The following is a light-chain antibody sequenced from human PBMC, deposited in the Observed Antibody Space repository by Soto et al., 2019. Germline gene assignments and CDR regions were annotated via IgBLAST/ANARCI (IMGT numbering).Light chain of an antibody. CDR2: AAS. CDR3: QQRYSNLPRT. J-gene: IGKJ1*01. Sequence: DIQMTQSPSSLSASVGDRVTITCQASQDVSNYLNWYQQKLGKAPKLLIYAASSLQSGVPSRFSGSGSGTDFTLTISSLQPEDCATDYCQQRYSNLPRTLREGPQVDMK. V-gene: IGKV1-39*01. CDR1: QDVSNY.